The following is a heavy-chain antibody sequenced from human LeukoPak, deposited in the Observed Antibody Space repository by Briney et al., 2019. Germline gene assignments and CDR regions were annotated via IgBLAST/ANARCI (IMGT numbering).Heavy chain of an antibody. CDR3: ARDLGYCSSTNCYGDKWFDP. CDR1: GGTFSSYA. V-gene: IGHV1-69*01. J-gene: IGHJ5*02. CDR2: IIPIFGTA. D-gene: IGHD2-2*01. Sequence: SVKVSCKASGGTFSSYAISWVRQAPGQGLEWMGGIIPIFGTANYAQKFQGRVTITADESTSTAYMELSSLRSEDTAVYYCARDLGYCSSTNCYGDKWFDPWGQGTLVTVSS.